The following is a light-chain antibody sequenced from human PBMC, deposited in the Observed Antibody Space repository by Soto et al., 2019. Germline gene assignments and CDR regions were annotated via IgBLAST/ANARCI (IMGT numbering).Light chain of an antibody. V-gene: IGLV2-14*01. Sequence: QSAPTQAASVSESPGQSITIPCTGTSSDIGGYNFVSWYQQYPGNAPKLLIYDVTNRPSGVSNRFSGSKSGNTASLTISGLQAEDEAIYYCSSYTSTTTLVVFGGGTKLTVL. J-gene: IGLJ2*01. CDR1: SSDIGGYNF. CDR2: DVT. CDR3: SSYTSTTTLVV.